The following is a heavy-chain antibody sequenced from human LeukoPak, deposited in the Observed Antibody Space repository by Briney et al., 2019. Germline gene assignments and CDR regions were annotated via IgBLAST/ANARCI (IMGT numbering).Heavy chain of an antibody. CDR1: GFTFSSYG. V-gene: IGHV3-30*02. J-gene: IGHJ4*02. Sequence: PGGSLRLSCAASGFTFSSYGMHWVRQAPGKGLEWVAFIRYDGSNKYYADSVKGRFTISRDNSKNTLYLQMNSLRAEDTAVYYCAKNLDIVATTDYWGQGTLVTVSS. D-gene: IGHD5-12*01. CDR2: IRYDGSNK. CDR3: AKNLDIVATTDY.